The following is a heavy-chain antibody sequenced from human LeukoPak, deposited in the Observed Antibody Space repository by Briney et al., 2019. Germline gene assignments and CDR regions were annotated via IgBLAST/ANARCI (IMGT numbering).Heavy chain of an antibody. J-gene: IGHJ4*02. Sequence: GGSLRLSCAVSGFTFSSYSMNWVRQAPGKGLEWVSAITDGGGSTYYADSVKGRFTISRDNSRNTLFLQMTSLRAEDTAVYYCAKRAVTSAGPGNYFDYWGQGTLVTVSS. CDR3: AKRAVTSAGPGNYFDY. D-gene: IGHD3-10*01. CDR2: ITDGGGST. CDR1: GFTFSSYS. V-gene: IGHV3-23*01.